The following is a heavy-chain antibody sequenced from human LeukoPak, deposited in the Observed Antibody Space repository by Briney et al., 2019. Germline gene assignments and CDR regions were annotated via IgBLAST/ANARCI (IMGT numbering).Heavy chain of an antibody. CDR1: GFTFNAYS. V-gene: IGHV3-21*01. J-gene: IGHJ4*02. CDR2: ISRASESI. CDR3: ARVLHKRNYDSSTYYGY. D-gene: IGHD3-22*01. Sequence: GGSLRLSCAASGFTFNAYSMGWVRQAPGKGLEWVSIISRASESIFYADSVKGRFTISRDNAKNSLYLQMSSLRAEDTAVYYCARVLHKRNYDSSTYYGYWGQGTLVTVSS.